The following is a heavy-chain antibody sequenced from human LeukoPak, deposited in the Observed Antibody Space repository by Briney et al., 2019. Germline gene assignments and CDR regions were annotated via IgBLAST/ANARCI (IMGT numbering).Heavy chain of an antibody. D-gene: IGHD3-22*01. CDR2: IYYSGNT. CDR3: ARDSRTVYDSSGRGVYYFDY. J-gene: IGHJ4*02. CDR1: GSSISNYY. Sequence: SETLSLTCTVSGSSISNYYWGCIRQAPGKGLEWIGSIYYSGNTYYNSSLKSRVPISLDTSKNQFSLKLTSVTAADTAVYYCARDSRTVYDSSGRGVYYFDYWGQGTLVTVSS. V-gene: IGHV4-39*07.